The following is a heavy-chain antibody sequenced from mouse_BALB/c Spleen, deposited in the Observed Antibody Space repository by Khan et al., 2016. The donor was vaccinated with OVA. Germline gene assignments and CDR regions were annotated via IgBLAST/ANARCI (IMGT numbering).Heavy chain of an antibody. CDR2: INTYNGEP. CDR1: GYTFTNYG. V-gene: IGHV9-3-1*01. D-gene: IGHD2-10*01. J-gene: IGHJ4*01. Sequence: QIQLVQSGPELKKPGETVKISCKASGYTFTNYGLNWVKQAPGKGLKWMGWINTYNGEPTYADDFKGRFAFSLEPFASTAYLQINNLRNEDTATDFCASPPYFSYVMVYWGQGTSVTVSS. CDR3: ASPPYFSYVMVY.